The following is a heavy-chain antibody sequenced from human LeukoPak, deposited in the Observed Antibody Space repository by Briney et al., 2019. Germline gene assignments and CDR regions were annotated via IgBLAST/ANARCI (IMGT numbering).Heavy chain of an antibody. V-gene: IGHV3-30*02. CDR3: ARSYHDYHDY. CDR1: GFTFSSYG. J-gene: IGHJ4*02. CDR2: IRYDGSNK. Sequence: GGSPRLSCAASGFTFSSYGMHWVRQAPGKGLEWVAFIRYDGSNKYYADSVKGRFTISRDNSRNTLYLQMNSLRAEDTAVYYCARSYHDYHDYWGQGTLVTVSS. D-gene: IGHD2-2*01.